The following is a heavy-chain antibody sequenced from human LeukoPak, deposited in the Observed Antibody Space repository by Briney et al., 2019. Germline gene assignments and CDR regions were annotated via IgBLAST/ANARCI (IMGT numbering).Heavy chain of an antibody. V-gene: IGHV4-59*08. D-gene: IGHD6-19*01. CDR2: IYYSGST. CDR1: GGSISSYY. Sequence: ASETLSLTCTVSGGSISSYYWSWIRQPPGKGLEWIGYIYYSGSTNYNPSLKSRVTISVDTSKNQFSLKLSSVTAADTAVYYYARRGSSGWYWYYWGQGTLVTVSS. J-gene: IGHJ4*02. CDR3: ARRGSSGWYWYY.